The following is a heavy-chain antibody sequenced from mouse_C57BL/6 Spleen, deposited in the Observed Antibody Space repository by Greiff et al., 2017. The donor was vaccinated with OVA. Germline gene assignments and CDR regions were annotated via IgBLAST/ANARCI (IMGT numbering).Heavy chain of an antibody. D-gene: IGHD2-4*01. J-gene: IGHJ3*01. Sequence: EVQLQQSGPELVKPGASVKISCKASGYTFTDYYMNWVKQSHGKSLEWIGDINPNNGGTSYNQKFKGKAKLTVDKSSSTAYMELRSLTSEDSAVYYCARSAYYDYDGFAYWGQGTLVTVSA. CDR2: INPNNGGT. CDR3: ARSAYYDYDGFAY. V-gene: IGHV1-26*01. CDR1: GYTFTDYY.